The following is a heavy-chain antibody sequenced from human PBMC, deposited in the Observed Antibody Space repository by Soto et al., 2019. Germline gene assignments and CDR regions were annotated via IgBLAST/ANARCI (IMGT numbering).Heavy chain of an antibody. Sequence: TSETLSLTCTVSGGSISSYYWSWIRQPPGKGLEWIGYIYYSGSTNYNPSLKSRVTISVDTSKNQFSLKLSSVTAADTAVYYCARLSFLNYYGMDVWGQGTTVTVSS. D-gene: IGHD3-16*02. CDR3: ARLSFLNYYGMDV. CDR1: GGSISSYY. J-gene: IGHJ6*02. CDR2: IYYSGST. V-gene: IGHV4-59*01.